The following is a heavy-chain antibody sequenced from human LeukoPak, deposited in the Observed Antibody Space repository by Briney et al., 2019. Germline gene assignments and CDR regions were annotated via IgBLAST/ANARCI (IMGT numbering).Heavy chain of an antibody. CDR1: GFTVSSNY. Sequence: PGGSLRLSCAASGFTVSSNYMSWVRQAPGKGLEWVAVILSDGSKEFYTDSVKGRFTISRDNAKNTLYLQMNSLRAEDTAVYYCARDTYYYDSSGYQGDGWFDPWGQGTLVTVSS. J-gene: IGHJ5*02. V-gene: IGHV3-33*08. CDR2: ILSDGSKE. D-gene: IGHD3-22*01. CDR3: ARDTYYYDSSGYQGDGWFDP.